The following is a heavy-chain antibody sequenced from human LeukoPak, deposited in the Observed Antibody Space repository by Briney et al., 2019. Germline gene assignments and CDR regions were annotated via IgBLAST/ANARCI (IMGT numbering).Heavy chain of an antibody. CDR1: GFTFSTYA. D-gene: IGHD6-19*01. Sequence: GGPLRLSCAASGFTFSTYAMSWVRQAPGKGLEWVSGINNGGTTYYADSVKGRFTISRDNSKNTLYLQMNSLRAEDTAVYYCAKSVRGIAVAGYFDYWGQGTLVTVSS. V-gene: IGHV3-23*01. CDR2: INNGGTT. J-gene: IGHJ4*02. CDR3: AKSVRGIAVAGYFDY.